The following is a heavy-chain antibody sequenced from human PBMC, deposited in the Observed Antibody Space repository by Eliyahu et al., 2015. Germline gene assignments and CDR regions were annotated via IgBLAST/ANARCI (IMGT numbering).Heavy chain of an antibody. CDR3: ARTYDTGWTEFGY. Sequence: QLQLQESGPGLVKPSEXLSLTCXVSGGPXPXNNYFWGWIRQPPGKGLEWIGTIYHGGIANYNPSLEGRVTMFVDTSKNQISLKLYSVTAADSAVYYCARTYDTGWTEFGYWGQGTLVTVSS. D-gene: IGHD6-19*01. CDR2: IYHGGIA. CDR1: GGPXPXNNYF. J-gene: IGHJ4*02. V-gene: IGHV4-39*01.